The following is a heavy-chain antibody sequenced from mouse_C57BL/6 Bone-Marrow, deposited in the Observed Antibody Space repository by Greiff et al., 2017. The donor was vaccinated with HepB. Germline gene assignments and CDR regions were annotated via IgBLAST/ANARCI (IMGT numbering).Heavy chain of an antibody. CDR2: IDPETGGT. J-gene: IGHJ2*01. D-gene: IGHD2-3*01. CDR1: GYTFTDYE. Sequence: QVQLQQSGAELVRPGASVTLSCKASGYTFTDYEMHWVKQTPVHGLEWIGAIDPETGGTAYNQKFKGKAILTADKSSSTAYLDLRSLTSEDSAGYYCTSDGYPYFDYWGQGTTLTVSS. CDR3: TSDGYPYFDY. V-gene: IGHV1-15*01.